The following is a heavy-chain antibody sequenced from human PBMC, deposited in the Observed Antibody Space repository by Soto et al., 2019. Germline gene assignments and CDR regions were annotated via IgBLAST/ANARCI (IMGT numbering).Heavy chain of an antibody. J-gene: IGHJ6*02. CDR1: GFICSSYD. CDR2: ILVGGST. D-gene: IGHD3-10*01. V-gene: IGHV3-23*01. CDR3: ARDRPRSGSYYNPPQYHYGLDV. Sequence: GGSLRLSCAVSGFICSSYDMSWVRQTPGKGLEWVSTILVGGSTHYEDSVKGRFTISRDTSKNTVYLQMNSLRTEDTAVYYCARDRPRSGSYYNPPQYHYGLDVWGQGTTVTVSS.